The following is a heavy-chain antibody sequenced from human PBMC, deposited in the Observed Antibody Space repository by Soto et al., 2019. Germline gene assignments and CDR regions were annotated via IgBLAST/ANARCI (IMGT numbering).Heavy chain of an antibody. D-gene: IGHD3-3*01. CDR3: ARAVLDFWSGLNYYYGMDV. CDR1: GGTFSSYA. J-gene: IGHJ6*02. Sequence: SVKVSCKASGGTFSSYAISWVRQAPGQGLEWMGGIIPIFGTANYAQKFQGRVTITADESTSTAYMELSSLRSEDTAVYYCARAVLDFWSGLNYYYGMDVWGQGTTVTVSS. CDR2: IIPIFGTA. V-gene: IGHV1-69*13.